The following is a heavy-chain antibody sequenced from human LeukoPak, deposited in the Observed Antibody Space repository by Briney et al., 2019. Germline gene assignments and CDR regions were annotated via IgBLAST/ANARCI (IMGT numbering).Heavy chain of an antibody. V-gene: IGHV3-43*02. J-gene: IGHJ3*02. CDR3: ASPADSVAFDI. CDR1: GFTFDDYA. CDR2: ISGDGGST. Sequence: QSGGSLRLSCAASGFTFDDYAMHWVRQAPGKGLEWVSLISGDGGSTYYADSVKGRFTISRDNGKNSLYLQMNSLRTEDTALYYCASPADSVAFDIWGQGTMVTVSS. D-gene: IGHD2-2*01.